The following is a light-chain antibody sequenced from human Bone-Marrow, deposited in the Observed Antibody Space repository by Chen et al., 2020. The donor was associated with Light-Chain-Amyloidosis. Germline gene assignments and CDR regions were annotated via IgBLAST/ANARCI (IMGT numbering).Light chain of an antibody. CDR1: QGISSY. CDR2: AAS. V-gene: IGKV1-9*01. Sequence: DIRLTQSPSFLSASVGDRVTITCRASQGISSYLAWYQQKPGKAPKLLIYAASTLQSGVPSRFSGSGSGTEFTLTISSLQPEDFATYYCQQFNSYRFTFGPGTKVDIK. J-gene: IGKJ3*01. CDR3: QQFNSYRFT.